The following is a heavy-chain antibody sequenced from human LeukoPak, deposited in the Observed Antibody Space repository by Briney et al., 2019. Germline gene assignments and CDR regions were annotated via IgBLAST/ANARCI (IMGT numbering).Heavy chain of an antibody. CDR3: ARGEVVSSGWYEQVLYLDAFDI. J-gene: IGHJ3*02. D-gene: IGHD6-19*01. CDR1: GGSISSYY. Sequence: SETLSLTCTVSGGSISSYYWSWIRQPAGKGLEWIGRIYTSGSTNYNPSLKSRVIMSVDTSKNQFSLNLSSVTAADTAVYYCARGEVVSSGWYEQVLYLDAFDIWGQGTMVTVSS. V-gene: IGHV4-4*07. CDR2: IYTSGST.